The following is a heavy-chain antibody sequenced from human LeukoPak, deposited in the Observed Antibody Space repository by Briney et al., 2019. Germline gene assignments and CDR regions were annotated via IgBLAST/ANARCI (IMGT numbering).Heavy chain of an antibody. CDR2: IRGGGSNK. CDR3: AKGGIWQPVRPRGPPDNYRAV. D-gene: IGHD6-6*01. J-gene: IGHJ6*03. V-gene: IGHV3-23*01. CDR1: GFTFSSYG. Sequence: GGSLRLSCAASGFTFSSYGMSWVRQAPGKGLEWVAVIRGGGSNKYYADSVKGRFTISRDNSKNTLYLQMNSLRAEDTAVYYCAKGGIWQPVRPRGPPDNYRAVWGKGTTDTVSS.